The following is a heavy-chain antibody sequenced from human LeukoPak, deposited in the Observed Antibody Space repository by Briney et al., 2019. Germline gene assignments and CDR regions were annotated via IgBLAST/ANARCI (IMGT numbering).Heavy chain of an antibody. CDR1: GFTFSSYW. CDR2: INSDGSST. J-gene: IGHJ4*02. CDR3: ARTYYYDSSGYYFH. V-gene: IGHV3-74*01. D-gene: IGHD3-22*01. Sequence: GGSLRLSCAASGFTFSSYWMRWVRQAPGKGLVWVSRINSDGSSTSYADSVKGRFTISRDNAKNTLYLQMNSLRAEDTAVYYCARTYYYDSSGYYFHWGQGTLVTVSS.